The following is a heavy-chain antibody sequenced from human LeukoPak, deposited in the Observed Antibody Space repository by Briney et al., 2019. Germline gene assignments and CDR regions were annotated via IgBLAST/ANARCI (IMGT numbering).Heavy chain of an antibody. V-gene: IGHV4-39*07. Sequence: SETLSLTCTVSGGSISTSNYYWGWIRQPPGKGLEWIGNIFYSGSTYYGPSLKSRLTISLDTSRNQFSLKLSSVTAADTAVYFCARDWGVEGRPGYMDVWGKGTTVTVSS. D-gene: IGHD6-6*01. CDR1: GGSISTSNYY. J-gene: IGHJ6*03. CDR2: IFYSGST. CDR3: ARDWGVEGRPGYMDV.